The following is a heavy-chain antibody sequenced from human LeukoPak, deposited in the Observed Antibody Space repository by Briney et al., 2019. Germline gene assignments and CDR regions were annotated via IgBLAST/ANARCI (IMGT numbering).Heavy chain of an antibody. D-gene: IGHD6-19*01. J-gene: IGHJ4*02. CDR2: ISGGTT. V-gene: IGHV3-49*03. CDR1: GFTFGDYL. Sequence: GGSLRLSCTASGFTFGDYLMSWFHQAPGKGLEWIGFISGGTTEYAASVKGRFTISRDDSTSIAYLQMNSLTTEDTAVYYCSRGSGWLSVYWGQGTPVTVSS. CDR3: SRGSGWLSVY.